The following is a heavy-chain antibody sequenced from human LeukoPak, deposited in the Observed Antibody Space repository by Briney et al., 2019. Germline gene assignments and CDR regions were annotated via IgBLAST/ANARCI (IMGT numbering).Heavy chain of an antibody. D-gene: IGHD3-10*01. CDR1: GGSFSGYY. CDR2: INHSGST. Sequence: SETLSLTCAVYGGSFSGYYWSWIRQPPGKGLEWIGEINHSGSTNYNPSLKSRVTISVGTSKNQFSLKLSSVTAADTAVYYCARWFGESHDAFDIWGQGTMVTVSS. V-gene: IGHV4-34*01. CDR3: ARWFGESHDAFDI. J-gene: IGHJ3*02.